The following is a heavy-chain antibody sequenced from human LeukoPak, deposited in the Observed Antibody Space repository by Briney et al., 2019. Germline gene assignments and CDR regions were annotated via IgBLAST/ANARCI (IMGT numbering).Heavy chain of an antibody. Sequence: SETLSLTCTVSGGSISSYYWSWIRQPAGKGLEWIGYICYSGSTYYNPSLKSRVTISVDTSKNQFSLKLSSVTAADTAVYYCARVCPAGQLGDFDYWGQGTLVTVSS. D-gene: IGHD6-13*01. CDR3: ARVCPAGQLGDFDY. J-gene: IGHJ4*02. CDR1: GGSISSYY. CDR2: ICYSGST. V-gene: IGHV4-59*06.